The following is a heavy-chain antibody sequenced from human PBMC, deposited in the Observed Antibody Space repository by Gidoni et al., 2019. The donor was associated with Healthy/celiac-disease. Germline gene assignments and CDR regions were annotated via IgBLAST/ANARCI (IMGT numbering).Heavy chain of an antibody. CDR3: ARVPSTTVTGGDYYYMDV. Sequence: QVQLVESGGGLVKPGGSRRLSCAAPGFTFSYYYMSWIRQAPGKGLELVSYISSSGSYTNYADSVKGRFTISRDNAKNSLYLQVNSLRAEDTAVYYCARVPSTTVTGGDYYYMDVWGKGTTVTVSS. D-gene: IGHD4-4*01. CDR1: GFTFSYYY. CDR2: ISSSGSYT. V-gene: IGHV3-11*06. J-gene: IGHJ6*03.